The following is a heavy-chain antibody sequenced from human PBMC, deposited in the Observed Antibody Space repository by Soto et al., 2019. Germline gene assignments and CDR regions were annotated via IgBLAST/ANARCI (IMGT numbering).Heavy chain of an antibody. J-gene: IGHJ4*02. CDR1: GFTFSSYG. CDR3: AREDSGIAERRIDY. V-gene: IGHV3-33*01. Sequence: QVQLVESGGGVVQPGRSLRLSCAASGFTFSSYGMHWVRQAPGKGLEWVAVIWYDGSNKYYADSVKGRFTISRDNSKNTLYLQMNSLRAEDTAVYYCAREDSGIAERRIDYWGQGTLVTVSS. CDR2: IWYDGSNK. D-gene: IGHD6-13*01.